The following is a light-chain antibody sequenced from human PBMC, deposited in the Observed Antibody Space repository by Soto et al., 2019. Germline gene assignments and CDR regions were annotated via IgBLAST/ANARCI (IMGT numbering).Light chain of an antibody. CDR1: QTIDTY. CDR2: AAS. J-gene: IGKJ4*01. V-gene: IGKV1-39*01. Sequence: DIQMPQSPSSLSASVGDRVTITCRASQTIDTYLNWYQQKPGKVPKLLIYAASRLHGGVPSRFSGSGSGTDFILTISSLQPEDFATYYCQETYSTPGLTFGGGTKVEIK. CDR3: QETYSTPGLT.